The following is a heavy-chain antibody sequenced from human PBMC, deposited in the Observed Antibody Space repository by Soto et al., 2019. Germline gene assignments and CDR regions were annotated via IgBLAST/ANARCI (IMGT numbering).Heavy chain of an antibody. D-gene: IGHD3-22*01. Sequence: SVKVSCKVSGYTLTELSMHWVRQAPGKGLEWMGGFDPEDGETIYAQKFQGRVTMTEDTSTDTAYMELSSLRSEDTAVYYCATPTGRYYDSSGYYGPAAFDIWGQGTMVTVSS. CDR1: GYTLTELS. J-gene: IGHJ3*02. CDR3: ATPTGRYYDSSGYYGPAAFDI. V-gene: IGHV1-24*01. CDR2: FDPEDGET.